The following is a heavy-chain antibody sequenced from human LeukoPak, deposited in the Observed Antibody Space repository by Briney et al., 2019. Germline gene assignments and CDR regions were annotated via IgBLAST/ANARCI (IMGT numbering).Heavy chain of an antibody. J-gene: IGHJ3*02. D-gene: IGHD6-19*01. CDR3: AKPRSSGWANDAFDI. CDR2: IYPGDSDT. CDR1: GYIFTSYW. Sequence: GASLKISCKGSGYIFTSYWIGWVRQLPGKGLEWMGIIYPGDSDTRYSPSFQGQVTISADKSISTAYLQWSNLKASDTAMYYCAKPRSSGWANDAFDIWGQGTMVTVSS. V-gene: IGHV5-51*01.